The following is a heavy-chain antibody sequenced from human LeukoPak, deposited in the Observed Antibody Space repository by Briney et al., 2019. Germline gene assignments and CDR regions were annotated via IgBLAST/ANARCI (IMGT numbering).Heavy chain of an antibody. CDR1: GFTFSSYA. CDR2: ISGSGGST. Sequence: GESLRLPCAASGFTFSSYAMSWVRQAPGKGLEWVSAISGSGGSTYYADSVKGRFTISRDNSKNTLYLQMNSLRAEDTAVYYCAKFRVGAKRPFDYWGQGTLVTVSS. CDR3: AKFRVGAKRPFDY. V-gene: IGHV3-23*01. J-gene: IGHJ4*02. D-gene: IGHD1-26*01.